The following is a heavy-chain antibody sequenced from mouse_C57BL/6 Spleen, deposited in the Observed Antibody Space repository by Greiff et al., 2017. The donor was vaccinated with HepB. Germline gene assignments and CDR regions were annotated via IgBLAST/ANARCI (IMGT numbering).Heavy chain of an antibody. V-gene: IGHV5-17*01. CDR1: GFTFSDYG. Sequence: DVMLVESGGGLVKPGGSLKLSCAASGFTFSDYGMHWVRQAPEKGLEWVAYISSGSSTIYYADTVKGRFTISRDNAKNTLFLQMTSLRSEDTAMNYCARDDYDVWFAYWGQGTLVTVSA. CDR3: ARDDYDVWFAY. CDR2: ISSGSSTI. D-gene: IGHD2-4*01. J-gene: IGHJ3*01.